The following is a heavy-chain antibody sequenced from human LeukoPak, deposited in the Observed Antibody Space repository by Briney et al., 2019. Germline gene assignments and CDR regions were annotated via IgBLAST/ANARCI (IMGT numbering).Heavy chain of an antibody. J-gene: IGHJ6*03. D-gene: IGHD4-17*01. V-gene: IGHV3-23*01. CDR3: ARDVEEITVSRKDYGDYVDNYYYYYMDV. CDR1: GFTFSSYA. Sequence: GGSLRLSCAASGFTFSSYAMSWVRQAPGKGLEWVSAISGSGGSTYYADSVRGRFTISRDNSKNTLYLQMNSLRAEDTAVYYCARDVEEITVSRKDYGDYVDNYYYYYMDVWGKGTTVTVSS. CDR2: ISGSGGST.